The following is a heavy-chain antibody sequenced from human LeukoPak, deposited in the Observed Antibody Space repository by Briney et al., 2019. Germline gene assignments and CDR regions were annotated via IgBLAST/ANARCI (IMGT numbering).Heavy chain of an antibody. CDR2: VSSSGSTI. CDR3: ARDKGYYYGSGSYYNETPYYYYYYGMDV. V-gene: IGHV3-11*01. J-gene: IGHJ6*02. Sequence: GGSLRLSCAASGFTFRDYYLSWIRQAPGKGLEWVSYVSSSGSTIYYADSLKGRFTISRDNAKNSLYLQMNSLRAEDTAVYYCARDKGYYYGSGSYYNETPYYYYYYGMDVWGQGTTVTVSS. D-gene: IGHD3-10*01. CDR1: GFTFRDYY.